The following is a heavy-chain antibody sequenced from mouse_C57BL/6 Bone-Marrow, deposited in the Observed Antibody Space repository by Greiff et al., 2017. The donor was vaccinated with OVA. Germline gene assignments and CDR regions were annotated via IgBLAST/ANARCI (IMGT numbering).Heavy chain of an antibody. CDR2: IDPSDSYT. CDR3: ARIGTGGFDY. V-gene: IGHV1-69*01. J-gene: IGHJ2*01. D-gene: IGHD4-1*01. CDR1: GYTFTSYW. Sequence: QVQLQQPGAELVMPGASVKLSCKASGYTFTSYWMHWVKQRPGQGLEWIGEIDPSDSYTNYNQKFKGKSTLTVDKSSSTAYMQLSSLTSEDSAVYFCARIGTGGFDYWGQGTTLTVSS.